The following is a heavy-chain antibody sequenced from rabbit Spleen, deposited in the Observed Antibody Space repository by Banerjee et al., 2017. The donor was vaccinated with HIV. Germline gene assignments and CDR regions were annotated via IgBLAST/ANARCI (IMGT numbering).Heavy chain of an antibody. CDR3: VREAGYGGYGDANL. CDR1: RFDFSTYS. D-gene: IGHD6-1*01. J-gene: IGHJ4*01. Sequence: QLVESGGGLVQPGGSLKLSCKASRFDFSTYSMSWVRQAPGKGLEWIGCIVPIFGVTYYPNWVNGRFTISSHNAQNTLYLQLNSLTAADTATYFCVREAGYGGYGDANLWGPGTLVTVS. CDR2: IVPIFGVT. V-gene: IGHV1S7*01.